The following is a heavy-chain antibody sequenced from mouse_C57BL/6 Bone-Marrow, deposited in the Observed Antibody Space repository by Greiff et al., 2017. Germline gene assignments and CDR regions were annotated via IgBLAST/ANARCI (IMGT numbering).Heavy chain of an antibody. CDR1: GYTFTSYW. CDR3: AEGGAPAWFAY. J-gene: IGHJ3*01. V-gene: IGHV1-64*01. Sequence: QVQLQQPGAELVKPGASVKLSCKASGYTFTSYWMHWVKQRPGQGLEWIGMIHPNRGSTNYNEKFKRKATLTVDQSSSTAYMQLSSLTSEDSAVKDCAEGGAPAWFAYWGQGTLVTVSA. CDR2: IHPNRGST.